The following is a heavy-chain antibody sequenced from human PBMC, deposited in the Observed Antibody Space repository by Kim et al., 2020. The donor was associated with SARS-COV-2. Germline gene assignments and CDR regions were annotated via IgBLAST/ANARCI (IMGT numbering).Heavy chain of an antibody. CDR3: ARGHHGHSY. D-gene: IGHD3-3*02. J-gene: IGHJ4*02. V-gene: IGHV4-59*13. CDR2: IHYSGST. CDR1: GASISDFY. Sequence: SETLSLTCTVSGASISDFYWSWIRQPPGQGLEWIGYIHYSGSTIYNPSLQNRVTLSVDSSKNQFSLKVTSMTVADTAMYYCARGHHGHSYWGQGTLVTVSS.